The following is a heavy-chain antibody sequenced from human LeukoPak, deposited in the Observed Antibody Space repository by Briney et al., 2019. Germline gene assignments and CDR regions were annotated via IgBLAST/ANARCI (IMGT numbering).Heavy chain of an antibody. CDR3: AKDWHILTGRNCFDP. V-gene: IGHV1-18*01. D-gene: IGHD3-9*01. CDR2: VSPYNGDT. CDR1: GYTFTNYG. Sequence: ASVRVSCKASGYTFTNYGISWVRQAPGQGLEWMGWVSPYNGDTNYAQKFQGRVTMITDTSTNIAYMELRSLRFDDTAIYYCAKDWHILTGRNCFDPWGQGTLVTVSS. J-gene: IGHJ5*02.